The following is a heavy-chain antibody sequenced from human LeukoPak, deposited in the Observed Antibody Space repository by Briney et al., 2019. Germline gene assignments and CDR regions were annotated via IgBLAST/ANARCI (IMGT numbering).Heavy chain of an antibody. CDR2: ISSSGSTI. V-gene: IGHV3-11*01. D-gene: IGHD2-8*01. J-gene: IGHJ4*02. CDR1: GFTFSDYY. Sequence: PGGSLRLSCAASGFTFSDYYMSWIRQAPGKGLEWVSYISSSGSTIYYAGSVKGRFTISRDNAKNSLYLQMNSLRAEDTAVYYCAALGGYCTNGVCHMGGALFYWGQGTLVTVSS. CDR3: AALGGYCTNGVCHMGGALFY.